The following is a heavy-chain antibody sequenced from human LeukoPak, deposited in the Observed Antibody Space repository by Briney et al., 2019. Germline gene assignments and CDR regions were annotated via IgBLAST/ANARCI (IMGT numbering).Heavy chain of an antibody. Sequence: SETLSLICTVSGGSISSSSYYWAWICQPPGKGLEWIGNLYYSGSTYYNPSLKSRLTISVDTSKNQFSLKLSSVTAADTAVYYCARRRGYDHFDYWGRGTLVTVSS. CDR2: LYYSGST. V-gene: IGHV4-39*01. D-gene: IGHD5-12*01. J-gene: IGHJ4*02. CDR1: GGSISSSSYY. CDR3: ARRRGYDHFDY.